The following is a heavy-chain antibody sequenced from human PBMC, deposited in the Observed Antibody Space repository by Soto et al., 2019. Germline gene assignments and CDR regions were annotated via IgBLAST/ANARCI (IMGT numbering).Heavy chain of an antibody. CDR2: ISSGSKTI. D-gene: IGHD3-9*01. CDR1: GFTFSGYS. CDR3: VREDILGVRSFDY. Sequence: LRLSCAPSGFTFSGYSVNWVRQAPGKGLEWISYISSGSKTIYYADSVKGRFIVSRDNAKNSQYLQMNSLRDEDTAVYYCVREDILGVRSFDYWGQGTLVTVSS. V-gene: IGHV3-48*02. J-gene: IGHJ4*02.